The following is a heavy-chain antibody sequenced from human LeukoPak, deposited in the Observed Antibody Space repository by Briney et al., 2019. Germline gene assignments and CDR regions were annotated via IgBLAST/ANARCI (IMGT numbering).Heavy chain of an antibody. CDR2: INWIGDSL. CDR1: GFTVSSNY. CDR3: VKAYTTSGTYLEP. D-gene: IGHD1-26*01. Sequence: GGSLRLSCAASGFTVSSNYMNWVRQAPGKGLEWVSVINWIGDSLAYADSVKGRFTISRDNAKNSLYLQMNSLRAEDTALYYCVKAYTTSGTYLEPWGQGTLVTVSS. V-gene: IGHV3-20*04. J-gene: IGHJ4*02.